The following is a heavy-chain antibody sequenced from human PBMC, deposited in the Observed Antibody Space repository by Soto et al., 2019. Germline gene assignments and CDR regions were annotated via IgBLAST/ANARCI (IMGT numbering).Heavy chain of an antibody. V-gene: IGHV4-34*01. Sequence: SETLSLTCAVYGGSFSGYYWSWIRQPPGKGLEWIGEINHSGSTNYNPSLKSRVTISVDTSKNQFSLKLSSVTAADTAVYYCAREHYGDYLADYYYRMDVWGQVTTVTVS. CDR2: INHSGST. CDR1: GGSFSGYY. J-gene: IGHJ6*02. D-gene: IGHD4-17*01. CDR3: AREHYGDYLADYYYRMDV.